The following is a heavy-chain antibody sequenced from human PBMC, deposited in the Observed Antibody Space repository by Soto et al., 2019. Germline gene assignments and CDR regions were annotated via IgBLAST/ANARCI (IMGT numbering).Heavy chain of an antibody. Sequence: SETLSLTCTVSGGSISSGGYYWSWIRQHPGKGLEWIGYIYYSGSTYYNPSLKSRVTISVDTSKNQFSLKLSSVTAADTAVYYCARVSSGYDLGGDYFDYWGQGTLVTVSS. D-gene: IGHD5-12*01. CDR3: ARVSSGYDLGGDYFDY. J-gene: IGHJ4*02. CDR2: IYYSGST. V-gene: IGHV4-31*03. CDR1: GGSISSGGYY.